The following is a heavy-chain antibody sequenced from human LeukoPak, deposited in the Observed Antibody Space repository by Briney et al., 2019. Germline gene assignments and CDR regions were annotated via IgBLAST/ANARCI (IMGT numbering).Heavy chain of an antibody. CDR3: QKTAYAILTGYLNYFDY. Sequence: SGPTLVKPTQTLTLSCTFSGFSLSTSGVGVGLIRQPPGQSLEWLALIYWNDDKRYSPSLKSRLTITKDTSKNQVVLTMTNMDPVDTAFFFKQKTAYAILTGYLNYFDYRGQGTLVTVSS. CDR2: IYWNDDK. D-gene: IGHD3-9*01. J-gene: IGHJ4*02. CDR1: GFSLSTSGVG. V-gene: IGHV2-5*01.